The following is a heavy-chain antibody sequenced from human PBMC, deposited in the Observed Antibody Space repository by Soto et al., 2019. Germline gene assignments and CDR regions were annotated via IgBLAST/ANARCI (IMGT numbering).Heavy chain of an antibody. J-gene: IGHJ4*02. CDR1: GGSISRGDYY. D-gene: IGHD2-15*01. CDR3: AREKLGYCSGGSCYTPATVTTYYFDY. Sequence: SEALSLTCTVSGGSISRGDYYWSLIRQPPGKGLEWIGYIYYSGSTYYNPSLKSRVTISVDTSKNQFSLKLSSVTAADTAVYYCAREKLGYCSGGSCYTPATVTTYYFDYWGQGTLVTVSS. CDR2: IYYSGST. V-gene: IGHV4-30-4*01.